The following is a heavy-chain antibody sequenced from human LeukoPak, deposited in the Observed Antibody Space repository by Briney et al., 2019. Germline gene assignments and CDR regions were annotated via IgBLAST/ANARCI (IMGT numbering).Heavy chain of an antibody. CDR3: ARDGCSGASCYGNWFDP. CDR2: TRSSGIS. CDR1: GGSHSSGTYF. J-gene: IGHJ5*02. D-gene: IGHD2-2*01. Sequence: SETLSLICSVSGGSHSSGTYFWSWVRQRPGKGLEWNGYTRSSGISYSNPTLKSRVTISANTSKTQLSLKLSSVTAADTAGYYCARDGCSGASCYGNWFDPWGQGTLVTVSS. V-gene: IGHV4-31*03.